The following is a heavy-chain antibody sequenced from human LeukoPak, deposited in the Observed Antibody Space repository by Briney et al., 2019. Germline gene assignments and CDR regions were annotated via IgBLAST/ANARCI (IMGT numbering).Heavy chain of an antibody. D-gene: IGHD2-15*01. J-gene: IGHJ6*03. CDR2: IRYDGSNK. CDR1: GFTFSSYG. V-gene: IGHV3-30*02. Sequence: GGSLRLSCAASGFTFSSYGMHWVRQAPGKGLEWVAFIRYDGSNKYYADSVKGRFTISRDNSKNTLYLQLNSLRAEDTAVYYCAKDPRDMLLDYYIDVWGKGTTVTVSS. CDR3: AKDPRDMLLDYYIDV.